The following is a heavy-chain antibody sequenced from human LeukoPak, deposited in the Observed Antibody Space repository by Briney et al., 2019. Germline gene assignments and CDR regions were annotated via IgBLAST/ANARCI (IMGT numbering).Heavy chain of an antibody. V-gene: IGHV4-59*08. CDR1: GGSISSYY. Sequence: SETLSLTCTVSGGSISSYYWSWIQQPPGKGLEWIGYIYYSGSTNYNPSLKSRVTISVDTSKNQFSLKLSSVTAADTAVYYCARQTAGTSWFDPWGQGTLVTVSS. D-gene: IGHD6-13*01. CDR2: IYYSGST. CDR3: ARQTAGTSWFDP. J-gene: IGHJ5*02.